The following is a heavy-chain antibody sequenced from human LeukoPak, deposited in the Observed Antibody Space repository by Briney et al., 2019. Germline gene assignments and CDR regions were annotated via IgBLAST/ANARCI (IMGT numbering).Heavy chain of an antibody. CDR1: GGSISNGGYY. J-gene: IGHJ3*02. CDR2: IYYSGST. D-gene: IGHD3-10*01. CDR3: ARDFAMVRGGIIRDAFDI. V-gene: IGHV4-31*03. Sequence: PSQTLSLTCTVSGGSISNGGYYWIWLPQHPGKGLEWIRYIYYSGSTYYNPFLKSRVTTTVDTSKKQFVLKLSPVTDAATVVYYCARDFAMVRGGIIRDAFDIWGQGTMITVSS.